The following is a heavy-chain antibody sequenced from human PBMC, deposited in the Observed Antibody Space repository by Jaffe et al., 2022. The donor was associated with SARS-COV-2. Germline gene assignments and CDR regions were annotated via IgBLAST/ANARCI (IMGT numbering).Heavy chain of an antibody. CDR3: AKDRAAAGTGYYYGMDV. CDR2: ISGSGGST. J-gene: IGHJ6*02. D-gene: IGHD6-13*01. CDR1: GFTFSSYA. Sequence: EVQLLESGGGLVQPGGSLRLSCAASGFTFSSYAMSWVRQAPGKGLEWVSAISGSGGSTYYADSVKGRFTISRDNSKNTLYLQMNSLRAEDTAVYYCAKDRAAAGTGYYYGMDVWGQGTTVTVSS. V-gene: IGHV3-23*01.